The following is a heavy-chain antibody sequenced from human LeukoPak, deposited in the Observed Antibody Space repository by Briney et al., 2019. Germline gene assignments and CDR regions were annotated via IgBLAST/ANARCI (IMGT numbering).Heavy chain of an antibody. CDR3: AKRYCSSTTCYDDRGAFDY. Sequence: SETLSLTCTVSGDSISSSNYYWGWIRQPPGTGLEWIGNIHYSGSTYYNPSLKSRVTISVDTSKNQFSLKLSSVTAADTAVYYCAKRYCSSTTCYDDRGAFDYWGQGTLVTVSS. V-gene: IGHV4-39*01. CDR1: GDSISSSNYY. CDR2: IHYSGST. D-gene: IGHD2-2*01. J-gene: IGHJ4*02.